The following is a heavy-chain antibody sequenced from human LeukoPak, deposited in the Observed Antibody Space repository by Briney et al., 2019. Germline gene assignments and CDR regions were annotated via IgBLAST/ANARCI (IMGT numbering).Heavy chain of an antibody. V-gene: IGHV3-23*01. Sequence: PGGSLRLSCAASGFTFSRSAMTCVRQGPGTGLEFVASIIYSGGATYYADSVKGRFTISRDNSKNTLYLQMNSLRAEDTALYYCAKDGRSYDGSENVYYFDSWGQGTLVTVSS. J-gene: IGHJ4*02. D-gene: IGHD3-22*01. CDR3: AKDGRSYDGSENVYYFDS. CDR1: GFTFSRSA. CDR2: IIYSGGAT.